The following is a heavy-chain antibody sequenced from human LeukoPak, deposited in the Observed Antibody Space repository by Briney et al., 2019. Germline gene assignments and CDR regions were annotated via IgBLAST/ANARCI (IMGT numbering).Heavy chain of an antibody. Sequence: ASVKVTCKASGYTFTIYVINWVRQAPGQGLAWMGWISPYNGNTNYAQKLQGTVTMTTDTSTSTAYMELRSLRSDDTAVYYCARDRASGIVDYWGQGTLVTVSS. CDR2: ISPYNGNT. V-gene: IGHV1-18*01. D-gene: IGHD6-13*01. CDR3: ARDRASGIVDY. CDR1: GYTFTIYV. J-gene: IGHJ4*02.